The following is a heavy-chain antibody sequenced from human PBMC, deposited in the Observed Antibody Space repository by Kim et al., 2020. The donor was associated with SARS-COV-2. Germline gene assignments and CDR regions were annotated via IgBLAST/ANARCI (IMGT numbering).Heavy chain of an antibody. D-gene: IGHD3-3*01. J-gene: IGHJ4*02. V-gene: IGHV4-39*01. Sequence: KSRVTISVDTSKNHFSLKLSSVTAADTAVYYCARHPVTIFGVVITYYFDYWGQGTLVTVSS. CDR3: ARHPVTIFGVVITYYFDY.